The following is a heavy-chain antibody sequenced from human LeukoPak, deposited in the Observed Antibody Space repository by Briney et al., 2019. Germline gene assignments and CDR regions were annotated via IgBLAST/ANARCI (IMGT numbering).Heavy chain of an antibody. V-gene: IGHV3-74*01. Sequence: GGSLRLSCAASGFIFSSYWMHWVRQAPGKGLVWVSRITSDGSSTIYADSVKGRFTISRDNAKNTLYLQVNSLRAEDTAVYYCAREWIVVARAGMPGTYYYHGMDVWGQGTTVTVSS. J-gene: IGHJ6*02. CDR2: ITSDGSST. CDR3: AREWIVVARAGMPGTYYYHGMDV. D-gene: IGHD2-2*01. CDR1: GFIFSSYW.